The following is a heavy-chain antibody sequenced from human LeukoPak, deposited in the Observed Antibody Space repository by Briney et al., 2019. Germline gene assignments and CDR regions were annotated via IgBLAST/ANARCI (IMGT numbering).Heavy chain of an antibody. CDR1: GFIFNISA. V-gene: IGHV3-23*01. J-gene: IGHJ5*02. Sequence: QPGGSLRLSCAAFGFIFNISAMYWVRQAPGKGLEWVSSISGGSGGTYYADSVKGRFTVSRDNSKNTLYLQMNSLRGEDTAVYYCAKPPTYSDYDLYTWFDPWGQGTLVSVSS. CDR2: ISGGSGGT. CDR3: AKPPTYSDYDLYTWFDP. D-gene: IGHD5-12*01.